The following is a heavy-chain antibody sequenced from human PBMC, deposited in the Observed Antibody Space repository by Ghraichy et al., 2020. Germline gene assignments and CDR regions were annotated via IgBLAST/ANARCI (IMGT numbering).Heavy chain of an antibody. J-gene: IGHJ4*02. CDR1: GFTFSGYY. V-gene: IGHV3-11*01. D-gene: IGHD3-16*01. CDR2: ISDSGSPQ. CDR3: VRTGVGGVRDYDC. Sequence: GGSLRLSCTASGFTFSGYYMSWIRQTPGMGLEWISYISDSGSPQFYADSVKGRFTISRDNAKRSLYLQMNSLRADATGVYYCVRTGVGGVRDYDCWGQGTLVTVAS.